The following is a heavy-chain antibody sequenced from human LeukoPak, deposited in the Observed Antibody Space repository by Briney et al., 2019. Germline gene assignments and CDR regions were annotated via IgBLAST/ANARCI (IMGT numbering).Heavy chain of an antibody. CDR2: IYYSGRT. CDR3: ARLLYDSRGYYYFDY. D-gene: IGHD3-22*01. CDR1: GDSISSSSHY. J-gene: IGHJ4*02. Sequence: KSSETLSLTCAVSGDSISSSSHYWGWVRQPPGKGLEWIGSIYYSGRTYDNPSLKSRVTISVDTSNNQFSLKLRSVTAADTAVYYCARLLYDSRGYYYFDYWGQGTLVTVSS. V-gene: IGHV4-39*01.